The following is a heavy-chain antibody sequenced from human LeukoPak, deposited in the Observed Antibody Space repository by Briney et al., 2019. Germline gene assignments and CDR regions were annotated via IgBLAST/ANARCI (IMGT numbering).Heavy chain of an antibody. J-gene: IGHJ4*02. V-gene: IGHV3-48*03. D-gene: IGHD5-24*01. Sequence: PRGSLRLSCAASGFTFRSYEMNWVRQAPGKGLEWVSFISSSGSTIYYADSVKGRFTISRDNAENSLYLQMNSLRAEDTAVYYCVDGTPFDYWGQGTLVTVSS. CDR2: ISSSGSTI. CDR1: GFTFRSYE. CDR3: VDGTPFDY.